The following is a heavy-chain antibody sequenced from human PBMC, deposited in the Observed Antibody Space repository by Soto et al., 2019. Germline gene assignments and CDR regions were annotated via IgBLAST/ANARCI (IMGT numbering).Heavy chain of an antibody. J-gene: IGHJ4*02. CDR3: ARVPHFIAAAGLDY. V-gene: IGHV1-18*01. D-gene: IGHD6-13*01. CDR2: ISAYNGNT. CDR1: GYTFTSYG. Sequence: GASVKVSCKASGYTFTSYGISWVRQAPGQGLEWMGWISAYNGNTNYAQKLQGRVTMTTDTSTSTAYMELRSLRSDDTAVYYCARVPHFIAAAGLDYWGQGTLVTGSS.